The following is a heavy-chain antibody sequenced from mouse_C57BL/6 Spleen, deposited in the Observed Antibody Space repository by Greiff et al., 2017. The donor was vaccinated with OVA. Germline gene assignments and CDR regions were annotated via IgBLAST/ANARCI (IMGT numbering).Heavy chain of an antibody. CDR3: ARKDGYYRYYFDY. CDR2: IYPGSGST. Sequence: QVHVKQPGAELVKPGASVKMSCKASGYTFTSYWITWVKPRPGQGLEWIGDIYPGSGSTNYNEKFKSKATLTVDPSSSTAYMQLSSLTSEDSAVYYCARKDGYYRYYFDYWGQGTTLTVAS. CDR1: GYTFTSYW. D-gene: IGHD2-3*01. J-gene: IGHJ2*01. V-gene: IGHV1-55*01.